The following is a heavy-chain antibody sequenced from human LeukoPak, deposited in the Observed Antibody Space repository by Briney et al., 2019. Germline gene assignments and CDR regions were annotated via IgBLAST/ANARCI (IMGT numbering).Heavy chain of an antibody. CDR2: IHYDGVRS. CDR3: AKAIWVAATSSWFCLDY. D-gene: IGHD3-10*01. CDR1: GFTFSGYG. Sequence: GGSLRLSCVASGFTFSGYGMHWVRQAPGKGLEWVAFIHYDGVRSYYADSVKGRFTISRDNSRNTLYLQMNSLRPEDTAVYYCAKAIWVAATSSWFCLDYWSQGTLVTVSS. V-gene: IGHV3-30*02. J-gene: IGHJ4*02.